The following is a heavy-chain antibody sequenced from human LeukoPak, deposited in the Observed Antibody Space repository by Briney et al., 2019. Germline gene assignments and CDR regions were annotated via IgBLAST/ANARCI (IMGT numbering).Heavy chain of an antibody. CDR2: MKGGGET. Sequence: GGSLRLSCVASGFSFTNDAMSWVRQAPARGPEWLSSMKGGGETFYADPVKGRCTLSRDISRNTVYLQLNNLRVEDTAIYYCARARWISTADAVSWGQGTQVTVSS. J-gene: IGHJ5*02. CDR3: ARARWISTADAVS. CDR1: GFSFTNDA. D-gene: IGHD2-2*03. V-gene: IGHV3-23*01.